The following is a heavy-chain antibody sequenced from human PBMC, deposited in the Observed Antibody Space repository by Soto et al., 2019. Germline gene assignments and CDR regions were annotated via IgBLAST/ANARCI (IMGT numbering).Heavy chain of an antibody. J-gene: IGHJ3*02. CDR2: IYYSGST. CDR1: GGSISSYY. CDR3: ARAQITGDQAFDI. V-gene: IGHV4-59*01. D-gene: IGHD7-27*01. Sequence: SETLSLTCTVSGGSISSYYWSWIRQPPGKGLEWIGYIYYSGSTNYNPSLKSRVTISVDTSKNQFSLKLSSVTAADTAVYYCARAQITGDQAFDIWGQGTMVTVS.